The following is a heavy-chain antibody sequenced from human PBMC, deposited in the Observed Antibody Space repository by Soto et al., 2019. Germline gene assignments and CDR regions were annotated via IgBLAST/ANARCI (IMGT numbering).Heavy chain of an antibody. J-gene: IGHJ6*03. D-gene: IGHD6-25*01. CDR1: GYTFTSYD. CDR3: ARRPATSVYYYYYYYMDV. CDR2: MNPNSGNT. Sequence: ASVNVSCKASGYTFTSYDINWVRQATGQGLEWVGWMNPNSGNTGYAQKFQGRVTMTRDTSISTAYMELSSLTSEDTAVYYCARRPATSVYYYYYYYMDVWGKGTTVTVSS. V-gene: IGHV1-8*01.